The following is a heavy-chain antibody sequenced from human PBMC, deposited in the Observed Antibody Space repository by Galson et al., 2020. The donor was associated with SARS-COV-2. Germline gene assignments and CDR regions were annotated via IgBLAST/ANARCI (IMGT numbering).Heavy chain of an antibody. D-gene: IGHD5-18*01. CDR2: ISYDGSNK. J-gene: IGHJ4*02. CDR1: GFTFSSYA. V-gene: IGHV3-30-3*01. Sequence: PGGSLRLSCAASGFTFSSYAMHWVRQAPGKGLEWVAVISYDGSNKYYADSVKGRFTISRDNSKNTLYLQMNSLRAEDTAVYYCAGDARSYGLFGYWGQGTLVTVSS. CDR3: AGDARSYGLFGY.